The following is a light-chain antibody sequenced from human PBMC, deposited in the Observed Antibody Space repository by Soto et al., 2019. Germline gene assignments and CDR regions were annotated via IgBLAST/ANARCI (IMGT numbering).Light chain of an antibody. CDR2: KAS. CDR3: QQCHSYGLT. CDR1: QSISNW. J-gene: IGKJ1*01. Sequence: DIQMTQSPSTLSASVGDRVTITCRASQSISNWLAWYQQKPGKAPKLLIYKASSLESGVPSRFSGSGSGTEFTLTISSLQPDAFATYFCQQCHSYGLTFGQGTKVEIK. V-gene: IGKV1-5*03.